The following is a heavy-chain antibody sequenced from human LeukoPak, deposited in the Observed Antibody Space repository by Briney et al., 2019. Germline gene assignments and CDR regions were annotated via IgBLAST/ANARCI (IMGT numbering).Heavy chain of an antibody. CDR2: LYYSGST. CDR3: ARVEGGSYSGGADY. D-gene: IGHD1-26*01. CDR1: GGSMNSGTYY. Sequence: SETLSLTCSVSGGSMNSGTYYWAWIRQAPGKGLEWIGTLYYSGSTDYNPSLKSRVTISIDTSKNQFSLKVSSVTAADTAVYYCARVEGGSYSGGADYWGQGTLVTVSS. V-gene: IGHV4-39*07. J-gene: IGHJ4*02.